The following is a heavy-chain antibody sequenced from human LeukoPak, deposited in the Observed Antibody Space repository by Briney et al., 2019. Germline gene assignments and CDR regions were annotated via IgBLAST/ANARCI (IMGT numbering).Heavy chain of an antibody. CDR2: INPNSGGT. CDR1: GGTFSSYA. J-gene: IGHJ5*02. D-gene: IGHD3-9*01. Sequence: ASVKVSCKASGGTFSSYAISWVRQAPGQGLEWMGWINPNSGGTNYAQKFQGRVTMTRDTSISTAYMELSRLRSDDTAVYYCASYDILTGYGSWGQGTLVTVSS. V-gene: IGHV1-2*02. CDR3: ASYDILTGYGS.